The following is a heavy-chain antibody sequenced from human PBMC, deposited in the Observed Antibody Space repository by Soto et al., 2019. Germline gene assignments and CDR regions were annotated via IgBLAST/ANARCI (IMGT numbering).Heavy chain of an antibody. CDR3: ARDRTYYYDSSGYS. J-gene: IGHJ4*02. CDR1: GFTVSSNY. D-gene: IGHD3-22*01. V-gene: IGHV3-66*01. CDR2: IYSGGST. Sequence: PGGSVRLSCAASGFTVSSNYMSWVRQAPGKGLEWVSVIYSGGSTYYADSVKGRFTISRDNSKNTLYLQMNSLRAEDTAVYYCARDRTYYYDSSGYSWGQGTLVTVSS.